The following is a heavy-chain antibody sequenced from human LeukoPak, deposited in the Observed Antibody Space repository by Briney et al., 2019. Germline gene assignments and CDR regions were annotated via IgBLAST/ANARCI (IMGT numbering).Heavy chain of an antibody. Sequence: PGGSLRLSYAASGFTFSSYAMSWVRQAPGKGLEWVSAISGSGGSTYYADSVKGRFTISRDNSKNTLYLQMNSLRAEDTAVYYCAKDPTTLDYYDSSGYYFPFDYWGQGTLVTVSS. CDR2: ISGSGGST. V-gene: IGHV3-23*01. CDR1: GFTFSSYA. CDR3: AKDPTTLDYYDSSGYYFPFDY. D-gene: IGHD3-22*01. J-gene: IGHJ4*02.